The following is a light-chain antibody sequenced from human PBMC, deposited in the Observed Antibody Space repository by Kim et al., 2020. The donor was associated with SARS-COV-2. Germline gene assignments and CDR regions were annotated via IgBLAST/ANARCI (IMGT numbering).Light chain of an antibody. J-gene: IGKJ2*01. CDR2: GAS. CDR1: QSVSSNS. V-gene: IGKV3-20*01. CDR3: QQYGNSYT. Sequence: SLSPGERSTRSCRASQSVSSNSVAWYQKKPGQAPRLLVYGASSRATGIPDRFSGSGSGTDFTLTISRLEPEDFAVYYCQQYGNSYTFGQGTKLEI.